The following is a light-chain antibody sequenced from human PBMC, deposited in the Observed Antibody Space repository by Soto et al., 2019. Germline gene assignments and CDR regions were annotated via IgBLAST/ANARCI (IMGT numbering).Light chain of an antibody. J-gene: IGKJ5*01. CDR1: QSVSSY. V-gene: IGKV3-11*01. CDR2: DAS. CDR3: QQRSNWR. Sequence: EIVLTQSPATLSLSPGERAPLSCRASQSVSSYLAWYQQKPGQAPRLLIYDASNRATGIPARFSGSGSGTDFTLTISSLEPEDFAVYYCQQRSNWRFGQGTRLEIK.